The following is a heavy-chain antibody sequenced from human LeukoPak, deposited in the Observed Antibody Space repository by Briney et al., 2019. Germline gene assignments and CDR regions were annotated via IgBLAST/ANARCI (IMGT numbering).Heavy chain of an antibody. CDR2: IWHDGSDK. J-gene: IGHJ3*02. V-gene: IGHV3-33*01. D-gene: IGHD3-10*01. CDR3: AREYYYGSNSNAFDI. Sequence: GGSLRLSCAASGFTFDNYVMHWVRQAPGKGLEWVAVIWHDGSDKYYANSVKGRFTISRDNSKSTLYVQLNSLRTEDTAVYYCAREYYYGSNSNAFDIWGQGTMVIVSS. CDR1: GFTFDNYV.